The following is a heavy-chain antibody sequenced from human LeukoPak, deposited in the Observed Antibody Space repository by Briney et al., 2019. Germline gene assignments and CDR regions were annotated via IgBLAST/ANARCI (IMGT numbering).Heavy chain of an antibody. Sequence: GESRRLSCAASGFTFSSYTMSWVRQAPGKGLEWVSSITSSGGTTYSADSVKGRFTISRDNSKNTLYLQMNSLRAEDTAIYYCANTEWELDYWGQGTLVTVSS. V-gene: IGHV3-23*01. D-gene: IGHD1-26*01. J-gene: IGHJ4*02. CDR1: GFTFSSYT. CDR2: ITSSGGTT. CDR3: ANTEWELDY.